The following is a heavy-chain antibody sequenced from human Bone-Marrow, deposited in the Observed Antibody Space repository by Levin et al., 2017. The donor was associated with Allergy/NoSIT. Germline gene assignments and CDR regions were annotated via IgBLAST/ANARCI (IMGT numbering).Heavy chain of an antibody. CDR2: VYYSGST. CDR1: GASVSIGTYY. Sequence: SETLSLTCAVSGASVSIGTYYWSWIRQPPGKGLEWIGYVYYSGSTNYNPSLKSRVTISLDTSKNEFSLRLNSVTAADTAVYYCARAGGYCSSSSCRRSWFDPWGQGTLVTVSS. V-gene: IGHV4-61*01. D-gene: IGHD2-2*01. J-gene: IGHJ5*02. CDR3: ARAGGYCSSSSCRRSWFDP.